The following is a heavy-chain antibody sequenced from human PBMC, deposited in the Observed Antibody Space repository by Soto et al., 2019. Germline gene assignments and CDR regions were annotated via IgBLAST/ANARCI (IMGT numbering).Heavy chain of an antibody. D-gene: IGHD5-12*01. J-gene: IGHJ4*02. Sequence: PGGSLRLSCAASGFTFSSYAMSWVRQAPGKGLEWVSAISGSGGSTYYADSVKGRFTISRDNPKNTLYLQMNSLRAEDTAVYYCAKRPGLYETKNYWGQGTLVTVSS. CDR3: AKRPGLYETKNY. V-gene: IGHV3-23*01. CDR1: GFTFSSYA. CDR2: ISGSGGST.